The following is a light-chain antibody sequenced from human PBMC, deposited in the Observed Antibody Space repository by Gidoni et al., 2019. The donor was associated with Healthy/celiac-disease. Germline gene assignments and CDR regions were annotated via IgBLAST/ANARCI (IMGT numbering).Light chain of an antibody. Sequence: DIQLTQSPSTLSASVGDRVTITCRASQSISSWLAWYQQKPGKAPKLLIYKASSLESGVPSRFSGSGSGTEFTLTISSLQPDDFATYYCQQYNSYSLTFGGGTKVEIK. V-gene: IGKV1-5*03. J-gene: IGKJ4*01. CDR1: QSISSW. CDR2: KAS. CDR3: QQYNSYSLT.